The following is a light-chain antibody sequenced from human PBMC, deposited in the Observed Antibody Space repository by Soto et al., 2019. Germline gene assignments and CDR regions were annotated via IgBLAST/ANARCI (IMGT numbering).Light chain of an antibody. V-gene: IGKV1-5*03. CDR3: QQYNSYPWT. CDR2: KAS. CDR1: QSISSW. J-gene: IGKJ1*01. Sequence: DIQMTQSPSTLSASVGDRVTITCRASQSISSWLAWYQQQPGKDPKLLIYKASGLESGVPSRFSGSGSGTEFTLTISSLQPDDFATYYCQQYNSYPWTFGQGTKVEIK.